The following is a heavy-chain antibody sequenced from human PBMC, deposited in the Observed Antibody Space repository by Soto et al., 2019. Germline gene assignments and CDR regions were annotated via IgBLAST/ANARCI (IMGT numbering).Heavy chain of an antibody. D-gene: IGHD3-10*01. J-gene: IGHJ4*02. Sequence: EVQLVESGGGLVPPGGSVRLSCAASGFIFKMYWMHWVRQSPGKGLVWISRIYNDGTYSDYADSVRGRFTSSRDNVNDTLYRQMNNLRAEDSGLYYCTRGPRPISTGTGAYWGQGTQVTVSS. CDR1: GFIFKMYW. V-gene: IGHV3-74*01. CDR2: IYNDGTYS. CDR3: TRGPRPISTGTGAY.